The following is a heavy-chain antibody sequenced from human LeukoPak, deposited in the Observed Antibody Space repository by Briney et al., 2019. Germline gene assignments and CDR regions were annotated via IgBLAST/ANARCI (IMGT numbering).Heavy chain of an antibody. D-gene: IGHD3-10*01. Sequence: ASVKVSCKISGYTLTELPIHWVRQAAGKGLEWMGDFDPEDGETINVQRFQDRVTMTEDTSTDTAYMELSSLRSEDTAVYYCATVTYYYGPTAPYFYFWGQGTLVTVSS. CDR3: ATVTYYYGPTAPYFYF. CDR2: FDPEDGET. CDR1: GYTLTELP. V-gene: IGHV1-24*01. J-gene: IGHJ4*02.